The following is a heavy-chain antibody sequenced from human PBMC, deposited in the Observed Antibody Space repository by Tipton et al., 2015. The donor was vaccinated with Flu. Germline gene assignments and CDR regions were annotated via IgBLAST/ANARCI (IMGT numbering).Heavy chain of an antibody. CDR2: IYWDDDK. D-gene: IGHD6-25*01. Sequence: LVKPTQTLTLTCTFSGFSLSSIGVGVGWIRQPPGKALEWLALIYWDDDKRYSPSLKTRLTITKDTSKNQVVLTLTNMDPVDTGTYYCAHSYGVSGDPSLMDLHCHGMDVWGQGTTVTVSS. CDR1: GFSLSSIGVG. V-gene: IGHV2-5*02. CDR3: AHSYGVSGDPSLMDLHCHGMDV. J-gene: IGHJ6*02.